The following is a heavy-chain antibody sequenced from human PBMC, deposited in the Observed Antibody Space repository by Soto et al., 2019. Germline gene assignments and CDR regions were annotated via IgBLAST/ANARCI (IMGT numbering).Heavy chain of an antibody. V-gene: IGHV3-23*01. J-gene: IGHJ4*02. CDR1: GFTFSSNA. CDR3: AKASSVSWGVFDF. CDR2: ISANSGTT. D-gene: IGHD3-10*01. Sequence: EVHLLESGGDSVQPGGSLRLSCAASGFTFSSNAMTWVRQAPGKGLEWVSFISANSGTTYFADSVRGRFTISRDNSKNTLFLQMNSLRAEDTAVYYCAKASSVSWGVFDFWGQGTLITVSS.